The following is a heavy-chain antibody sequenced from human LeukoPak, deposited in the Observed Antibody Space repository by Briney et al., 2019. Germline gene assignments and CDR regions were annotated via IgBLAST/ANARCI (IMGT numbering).Heavy chain of an antibody. J-gene: IGHJ6*03. D-gene: IGHD2-2*03. V-gene: IGHV4-59*01. Sequence: SETLSLTCTVSGGSISSYYWSWIRQPPGKGLEWIGYIYYSGSTNYNPSLKSRVTISVDTSKNQFSLKLSSVTAADAAVYYCARGPHHGYCSSTSCYLSYYYMDVWGKGTTVPVSS. CDR2: IYYSGST. CDR1: GGSISSYY. CDR3: ARGPHHGYCSSTSCYLSYYYMDV.